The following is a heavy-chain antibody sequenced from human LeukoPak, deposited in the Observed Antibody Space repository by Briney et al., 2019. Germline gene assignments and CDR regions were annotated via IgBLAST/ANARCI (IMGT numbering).Heavy chain of an antibody. Sequence: SVKVSCKASGGTFSSYAISWVRQAPGQGLEWMGGIIPIFGTANYAQKFQGRVTVTADTSTSTAYMELRSLRSDDTAVYYCARAAIPDYYDSSFYYIGYWGQGTLVTVSS. V-gene: IGHV1-69*06. CDR1: GGTFSSYA. CDR2: IIPIFGTA. CDR3: ARAAIPDYYDSSFYYIGY. J-gene: IGHJ4*02. D-gene: IGHD3-22*01.